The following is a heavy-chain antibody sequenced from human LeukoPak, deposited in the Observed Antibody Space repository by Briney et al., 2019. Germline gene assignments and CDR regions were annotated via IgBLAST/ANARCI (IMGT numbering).Heavy chain of an antibody. Sequence: GESLKISCKGSGYSFTSYWIGWVRQMPGKGLEWMGIIYPGDSDTRYSPSFQGQVTISADKSISTAYLQWSSLKASDTAMYYCARPSQPTYYYDSSGYYPAENYFDYWGQGTLVTVSS. D-gene: IGHD3-22*01. V-gene: IGHV5-51*01. CDR2: IYPGDSDT. CDR1: GYSFTSYW. J-gene: IGHJ4*02. CDR3: ARPSQPTYYYDSSGYYPAENYFDY.